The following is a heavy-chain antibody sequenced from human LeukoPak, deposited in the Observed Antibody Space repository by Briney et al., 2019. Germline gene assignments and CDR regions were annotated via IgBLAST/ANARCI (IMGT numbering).Heavy chain of an antibody. CDR2: IIPIFSTA. V-gene: IGHV1-69*05. CDR1: GGTFSSYA. D-gene: IGHD3-22*01. Sequence: SVKVSCNASGGTFSSYAFSWVRQPPGQGLEWVGGIIPIFSTANYAQKFQGRVTIPTDESTSTAYMALSSLRSEDTAVYYCARELTDYYDSSGYYSAFDIWGQGTMVTVSS. J-gene: IGHJ3*02. CDR3: ARELTDYYDSSGYYSAFDI.